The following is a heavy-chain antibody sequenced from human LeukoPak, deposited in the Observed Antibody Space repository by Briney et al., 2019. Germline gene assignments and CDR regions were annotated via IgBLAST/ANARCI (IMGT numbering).Heavy chain of an antibody. V-gene: IGHV4-59*01. CDR1: GGYMSSYY. Sequence: SETLSLTCTVSGGYMSSYYWIWLRQPPGRGLEWIGYIYYSGSTNYNPSLKSRVTISVDTSKNQFSLKLSSATAADTAVYYCARSGSTAHDYWGQGTLVTVSS. J-gene: IGHJ4*02. D-gene: IGHD1-26*01. CDR2: IYYSGST. CDR3: ARSGSTAHDY.